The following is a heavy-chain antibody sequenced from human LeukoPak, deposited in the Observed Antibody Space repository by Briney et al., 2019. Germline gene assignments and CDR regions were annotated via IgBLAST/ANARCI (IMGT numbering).Heavy chain of an antibody. V-gene: IGHV3-48*01. J-gene: IGHJ4*02. CDR1: GFTFSSYS. Sequence: PGGSLRLSCAASGFTFSSYSMNWVRQAPGKGLEWVSYISSSSSTIYYADSVKGRFTISRDNAKNSLYLQMNSLRAEDTAVYYCARDTVHGYYDSSGYSALFDCWGQGTLVTVSS. CDR3: ARDTVHGYYDSSGYSALFDC. CDR2: ISSSSSTI. D-gene: IGHD3-22*01.